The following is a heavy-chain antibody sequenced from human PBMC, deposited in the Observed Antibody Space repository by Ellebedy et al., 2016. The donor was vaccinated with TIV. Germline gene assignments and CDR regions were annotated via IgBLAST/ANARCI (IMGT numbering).Heavy chain of an antibody. Sequence: GESLKISXAASGFTFSSYSMNWVRQAPGKGLEWVSAISGSGGSTYYADSVKGRFTISRDNSKNTLYLQMNSLRAEDTAVYYCAKCPQFGSTSCSAVDPWGQGTLVTVSS. CDR3: AKCPQFGSTSCSAVDP. CDR1: GFTFSSYS. V-gene: IGHV3-23*01. J-gene: IGHJ5*02. D-gene: IGHD2-2*01. CDR2: ISGSGGST.